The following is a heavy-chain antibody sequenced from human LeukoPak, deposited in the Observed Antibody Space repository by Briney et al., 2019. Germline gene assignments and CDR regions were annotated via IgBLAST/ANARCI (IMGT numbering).Heavy chain of an antibody. CDR3: AKDGNWNNVPGDYYYMDV. J-gene: IGHJ6*03. CDR1: GYTFTSHF. CDR2: INPESGNT. Sequence: GASVKVSCKASGYTFTSHFMHWVRQAPGQGLEWMGIINPESGNTAYAQEFQGRITMTGDTSTSTVYMELSSLRSEDTAMYYCAKDGNWNNVPGDYYYMDVWGKGTTVAVSS. V-gene: IGHV1-46*01. D-gene: IGHD1/OR15-1a*01.